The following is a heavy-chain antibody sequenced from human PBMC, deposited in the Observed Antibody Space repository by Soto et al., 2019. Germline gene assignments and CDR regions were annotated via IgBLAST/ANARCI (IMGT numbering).Heavy chain of an antibody. CDR3: ARSSYYYDSSGYFFSWFDP. CDR1: GGSIISGGYS. D-gene: IGHD3-22*01. J-gene: IGHJ5*02. CDR2: MYHSGST. V-gene: IGHV4-30-2*01. Sequence: SETLSLTCAVSGGSIISGGYSWIWIRQPPGKGLEWIGYMYHSGSTYYNPSLKSRVTISIDRSKNQFSLKLSSVTAADTAVYFCARSSYYYDSSGYFFSWFDPWGQGTLVTVS.